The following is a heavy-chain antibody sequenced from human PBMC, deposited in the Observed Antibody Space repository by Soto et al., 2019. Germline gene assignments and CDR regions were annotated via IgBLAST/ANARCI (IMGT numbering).Heavy chain of an antibody. D-gene: IGHD2-8*01. V-gene: IGHV1-18*01. Sequence: VKVSCKASGYTFTSYGISWVRQAPGQGLEWMGWISAYNGNTNYAQKLQGRVTMTTDTSTSTAYMELRSLRSDDTAVYYCARVPRSLYCTNGVCYFGSGWYFDYWGQGTLVTVSS. CDR2: ISAYNGNT. CDR3: ARVPRSLYCTNGVCYFGSGWYFDY. J-gene: IGHJ4*02. CDR1: GYTFTSYG.